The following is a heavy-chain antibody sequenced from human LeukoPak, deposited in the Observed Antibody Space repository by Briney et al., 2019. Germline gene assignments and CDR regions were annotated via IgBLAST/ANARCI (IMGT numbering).Heavy chain of an antibody. V-gene: IGHV3-23*01. J-gene: IGHJ4*02. D-gene: IGHD6-13*01. CDR3: AKIYSSSWYYFDY. Sequence: SGGSLRLSCAASGFTFSSYAMSWVRQAPGKGLEWVSAISGSGGNTYYADSVKGRFTISRDNSKNTLYLQMNSLRAEDTAVYYCAKIYSSSWYYFDYWGQGTLVTVSS. CDR1: GFTFSSYA. CDR2: ISGSGGNT.